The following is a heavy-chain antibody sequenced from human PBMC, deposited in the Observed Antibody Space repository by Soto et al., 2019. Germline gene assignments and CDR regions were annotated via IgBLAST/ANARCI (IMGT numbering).Heavy chain of an antibody. V-gene: IGHV1-46*01. CDR1: GYTFTSYY. J-gene: IGHJ4*02. CDR3: GVGGPVYLGY. Sequence: GSSVKVSCKASGYTFTSYYMHWVRQAPGQGLEWMGIINPSGGSTSYAQKFQGRVTMTRDTSTSTVYMELSSLRSEDTAVYYCGVGGPVYLGYWGQGTLVTVSS. CDR2: INPSGGST. D-gene: IGHD2-21*01.